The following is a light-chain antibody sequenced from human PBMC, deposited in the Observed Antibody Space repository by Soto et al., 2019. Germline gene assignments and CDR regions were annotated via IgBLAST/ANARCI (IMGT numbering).Light chain of an antibody. V-gene: IGKV1-12*01. CDR1: QDISNW. J-gene: IGKJ1*01. CDR3: QQAYAFPWT. CDR2: AAS. Sequence: DIQMTQSPSSVSASVGDRVTITCRAGQDISNWLAWYQLKLGQAPRLLIYAASSLQIGVPSRFIGSGSGTDFTLTISSLQPEDSGIYFCQQAYAFPWTFGQGTKVDI.